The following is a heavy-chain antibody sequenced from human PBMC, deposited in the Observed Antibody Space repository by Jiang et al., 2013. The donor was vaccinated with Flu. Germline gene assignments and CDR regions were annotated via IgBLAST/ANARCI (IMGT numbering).Heavy chain of an antibody. J-gene: IGHJ6*02. D-gene: IGHD3-22*01. V-gene: IGHV1-69*10. Sequence: GAEVKKPGSSVKVSCKASGGTFSSYAISWVRQASGQGLEWMGGIIPILGIANYAQKFQGRVTITADKSTSTAYMELSSLRSEDTAVYYCARAPSSMIVVVNDYYYGMDVWGQGTTVTVSS. CDR1: GGTFSSYA. CDR3: ARAPSSMIVVVNDYYYGMDV. CDR2: IIPILGIA.